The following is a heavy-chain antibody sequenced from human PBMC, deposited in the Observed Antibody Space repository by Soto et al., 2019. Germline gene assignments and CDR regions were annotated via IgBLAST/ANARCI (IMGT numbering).Heavy chain of an antibody. J-gene: IGHJ5*02. D-gene: IGHD3-3*01. CDR2: IIPIFGTA. CDR3: ALYYDFWKTFDP. Sequence: SVKVSCKASGGTFSSYAISWVRQAPGQGLEWMGGIIPIFGTANYAQKFQGRVTITADESTSTAYMELSSLRSEDTAVYYCALYYDFWKTFDPWGQGTLVPVSS. V-gene: IGHV1-69*13. CDR1: GGTFSSYA.